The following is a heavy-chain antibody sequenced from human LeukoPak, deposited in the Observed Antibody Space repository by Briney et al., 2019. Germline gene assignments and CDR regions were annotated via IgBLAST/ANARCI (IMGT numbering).Heavy chain of an antibody. V-gene: IGHV3-20*01. D-gene: IGHD3-10*01. Sequence: GRSLRLSCAASGFTFDDYGMSWVRQAPGKGLEWVSDINWSGGRAGYADSVKGRFTISRDNAKNSLYLQMNSLRAEDTALYHCAGRTYGSGSYYFDYWGQGTLVTVSS. CDR2: INWSGGRA. J-gene: IGHJ4*02. CDR1: GFTFDDYG. CDR3: AGRTYGSGSYYFDY.